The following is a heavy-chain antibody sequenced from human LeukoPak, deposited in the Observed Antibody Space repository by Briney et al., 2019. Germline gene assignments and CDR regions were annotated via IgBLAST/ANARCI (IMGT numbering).Heavy chain of an antibody. CDR2: INPNSGGT. CDR1: GYTFTGYY. J-gene: IGHJ3*02. D-gene: IGHD4-23*01. Sequence: ASVKVSCKASGYTFTGYYMHWVRQAPGQGLEWMGWINPNSGGTNYAQKFQGRVTVTRDTSTSTVYMELSSLRSEDTALYYCARSIYGGNSGAAFDIWGQGTMVTVSS. CDR3: ARSIYGGNSGAAFDI. V-gene: IGHV1-2*02.